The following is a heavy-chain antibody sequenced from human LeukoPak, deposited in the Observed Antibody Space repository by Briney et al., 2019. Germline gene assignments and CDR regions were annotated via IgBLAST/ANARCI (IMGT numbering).Heavy chain of an antibody. CDR2: IYYSGST. J-gene: IGHJ4*02. V-gene: IGHV4-39*01. CDR3: ARGIIHPAAFDY. CDR1: GGSISSSSYY. D-gene: IGHD2-2*01. Sequence: SETLSLTCTVSGGSISSSSYYWGWIRQPPGKGLEWIGSIYYSGSTYYNPSLKSRVTISVDTSKNQFSLKLSSVTAADTAVYYCARGIIHPAAFDYWGQGTLVTVSS.